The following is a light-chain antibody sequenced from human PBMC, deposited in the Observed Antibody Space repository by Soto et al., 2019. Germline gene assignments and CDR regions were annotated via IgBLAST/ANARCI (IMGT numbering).Light chain of an antibody. V-gene: IGKV1-9*01. J-gene: IGKJ1*01. CDR1: QDISNF. CDR3: QHFNSYSRT. CDR2: AAS. Sequence: DIHITHTPSSLSAYVEDRVTITCRASQDISNFLAWYQQKPGKVPKLLIFAASTLQSGVPSRFSGSGSGTEFTLAISSLQPEDFATYYCQHFNSYSRTFGQGTKVDIK.